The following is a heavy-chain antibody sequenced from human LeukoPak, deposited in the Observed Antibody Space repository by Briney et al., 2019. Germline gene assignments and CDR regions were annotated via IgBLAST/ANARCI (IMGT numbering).Heavy chain of an antibody. V-gene: IGHV3-30*04. CDR2: ISYDERKE. D-gene: IGHD6-19*01. CDR1: GFTFNNYN. J-gene: IGHJ5*02. CDR3: AREGSSGWYDN. Sequence: GGSLRLSCAASGFTFNNYNIQWVRQAPGKGLEWVAVISYDERKEFYADPVKGRFTISRDNSKGTLYLQMNGLRAEDSAVYYCAREGSSGWYDNWGQGTLVTVAS.